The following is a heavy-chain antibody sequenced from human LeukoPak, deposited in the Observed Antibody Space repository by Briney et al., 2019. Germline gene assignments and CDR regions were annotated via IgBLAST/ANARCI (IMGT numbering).Heavy chain of an antibody. V-gene: IGHV4-61*02. Sequence: PSETLSLTCIVSGGSIISESHYWNWIRQPAGKGLEWVGRVYINGDTKYNPSLKSRVTISVDTSKNQFSLKLSSVTAADTAVYYCARRPWFGELFDYWGQGTLVTVSS. D-gene: IGHD3-10*01. J-gene: IGHJ4*02. CDR3: ARRPWFGELFDY. CDR1: GGSIISESHY. CDR2: VYINGDT.